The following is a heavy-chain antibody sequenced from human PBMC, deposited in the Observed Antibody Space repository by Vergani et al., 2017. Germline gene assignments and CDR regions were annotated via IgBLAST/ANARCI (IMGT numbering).Heavy chain of an antibody. V-gene: IGHV4-38-2*01. J-gene: IGHJ4*02. CDR3: ATIGYRRWGYYFDY. D-gene: IGHD2-2*02. CDR1: GYSITSGYY. Sequence: QVQMQESGPGLVKTSETLSLTCSVSGYSITSGYYWGWIRQPPGRGLEWIGSIYHTGSAYYNPSLKSRVTVSVDTSMNQVSLKLNSVTAADTAVYYCATIGYRRWGYYFDYWGQGILVTVSS. CDR2: IYHTGSA.